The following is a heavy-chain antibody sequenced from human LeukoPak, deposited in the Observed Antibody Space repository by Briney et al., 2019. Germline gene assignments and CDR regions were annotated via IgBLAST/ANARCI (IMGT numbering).Heavy chain of an antibody. CDR2: IYTSGST. V-gene: IGHV4-61*02. Sequence: SQTLSLTCTVSGGSISSGSYYWSWIRQPAGKGLEWIGRIYTSGSTYYNPSLKSRVTISVDTSKNQFSLKLSSVTAADTAVYYCARASPYCTNGVCYIDINWFDPWGQGTLVTVSS. J-gene: IGHJ5*02. CDR1: GGSISSGSYY. CDR3: ARASPYCTNGVCYIDINWFDP. D-gene: IGHD2-8*01.